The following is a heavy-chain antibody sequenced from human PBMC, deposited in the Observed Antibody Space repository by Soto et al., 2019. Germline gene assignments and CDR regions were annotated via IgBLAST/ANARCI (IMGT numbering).Heavy chain of an antibody. CDR3: ARDLETTVTTGGMGY. V-gene: IGHV3-48*02. J-gene: IGHJ4*02. Sequence: EVQLVESGGGLVQPGGSLRLSCAASGFTFSSYSMNWVRQAPGKGLEWVSYISSSSSTIYYADSVKGRFTISRDNAKNSLYLQMNSLREEDKAVYYCARDLETTVTTGGMGYLGQGTLVTVSS. CDR1: GFTFSSYS. CDR2: ISSSSSTI. D-gene: IGHD4-17*01.